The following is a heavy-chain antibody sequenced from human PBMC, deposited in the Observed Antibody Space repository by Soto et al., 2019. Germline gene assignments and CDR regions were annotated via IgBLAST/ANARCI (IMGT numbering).Heavy chain of an antibody. CDR2: IYHSVST. Sequence: QLQLQESGSGLVKPSQTLSLTCAVSGGSISSGGYSWSWIRQPPGQGLEWIAYIYHSVSTYYNPSLMSRVTTSVDRSTHRSSLKLSSVTAAVTAVYYCARVPDYWGQGTLVTVSS. CDR3: ARVPDY. J-gene: IGHJ4*02. CDR1: GGSISSGGYS. V-gene: IGHV4-30-2*01.